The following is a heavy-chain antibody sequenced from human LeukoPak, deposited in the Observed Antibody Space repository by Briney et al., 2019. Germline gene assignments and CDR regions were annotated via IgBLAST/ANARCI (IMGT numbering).Heavy chain of an antibody. D-gene: IGHD1-26*01. CDR1: GFTFSSYG. J-gene: IGHJ4*02. CDR2: ISGSGGST. Sequence: GGSLRLSCAASGFTFSSYGMSWVRQAPGKGLEWVSAISGSGGSTYYADSVKGRFTISRDNSKNTLYLQMNSLRAEDTAVYYCARYSGSYTVLFDWGQGTLVTVSS. V-gene: IGHV3-23*01. CDR3: ARYSGSYTVLFD.